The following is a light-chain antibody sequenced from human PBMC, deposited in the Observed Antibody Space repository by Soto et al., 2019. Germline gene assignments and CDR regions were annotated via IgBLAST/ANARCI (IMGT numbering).Light chain of an antibody. CDR1: QNVLYSSNNKNY. CDR3: QLYGSSPLFT. Sequence: DIVMTQSPDSLAVSLGERATINCKSSQNVLYSSNNKNYLAWYQQKPGQPPKLLIYWASTRESGVPDRFSGSGSGTDFTLTISSLQAEDVAVYYCQLYGSSPLFTFGPGTKVDIK. CDR2: WAS. V-gene: IGKV4-1*01. J-gene: IGKJ3*01.